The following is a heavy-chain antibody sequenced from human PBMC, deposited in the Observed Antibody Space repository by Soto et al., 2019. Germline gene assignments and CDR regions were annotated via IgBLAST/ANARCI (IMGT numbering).Heavy chain of an antibody. D-gene: IGHD2-15*01. CDR2: ISYDGSNK. J-gene: IGHJ1*01. V-gene: IGHV3-30*18. CDR3: AKDRDIVVVVAALQH. CDR1: GFTVSSYG. Sequence: QVQLVESGGGVVQPGRSLRLSCAASGFTVSSYGMHWVRQAPGKGLEWVAVISYDGSNKYYADSVKGRFTISRDNSKNTLYLQMNSLRAEDTAVYYCAKDRDIVVVVAALQHWGQGTLVTVSS.